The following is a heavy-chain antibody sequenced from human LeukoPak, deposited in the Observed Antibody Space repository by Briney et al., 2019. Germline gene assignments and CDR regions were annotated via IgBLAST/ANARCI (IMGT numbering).Heavy chain of an antibody. J-gene: IGHJ4*02. D-gene: IGHD3-10*01. CDR1: GYTFIGYY. CDR3: ARELLWFGELSVDY. Sequence: ASVKVSCKASGYTFIGYYMHWVRQAPGQGLEWMGWINPNSGGTNYAQKFQGRVTMTRDTSISTAYMELSRLRSGDTAVYYCARELLWFGELSVDYWGQGTLVTVSS. V-gene: IGHV1-2*02. CDR2: INPNSGGT.